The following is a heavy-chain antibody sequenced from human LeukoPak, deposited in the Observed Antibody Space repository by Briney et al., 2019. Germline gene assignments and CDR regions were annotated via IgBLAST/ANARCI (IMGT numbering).Heavy chain of an antibody. Sequence: SETLSHTCTVSGVSISSYYWTWIRQPAGKGLEWIGRINTSGSSNYSPSLRSRVTMSVDTSKNQISLNLSSVTAADTAVYYCARAGDGPRWLDPWGQGTLVTVSS. J-gene: IGHJ5*02. CDR1: GVSISSYY. V-gene: IGHV4-4*07. CDR2: INTSGSS. CDR3: ARAGDGPRWLDP.